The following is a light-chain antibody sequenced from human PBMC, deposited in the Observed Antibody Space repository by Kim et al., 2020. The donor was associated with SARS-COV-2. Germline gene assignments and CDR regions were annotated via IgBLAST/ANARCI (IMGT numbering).Light chain of an antibody. V-gene: IGKV3-20*01. CDR1: QSVGCSY. J-gene: IGKJ1*01. CDR2: NAS. Sequence: SPGEGATLSCRASQSVGCSYLAWYQQKPGQAPRLLIYNASSRASGIPDRFSGSGSGTDFTLTISRLEPEDFAVYYCQQYGNSPRTFGQGTKVDIK. CDR3: QQYGNSPRT.